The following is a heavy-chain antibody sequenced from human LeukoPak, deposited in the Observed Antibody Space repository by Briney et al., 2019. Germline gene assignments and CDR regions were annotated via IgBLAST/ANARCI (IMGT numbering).Heavy chain of an antibody. CDR3: ARGVIAATITGYYYYYYMDV. CDR2: INHSGST. CDR1: GGSFSGYY. Sequence: SETLSLSCAVYGGSFSGYYWSWIRHPPGKGLEWIGEINHSGSTNYNPSLKSRVTISVDTSKNQFSLKLSSVTAADTAVYYCARGVIAATITGYYYYYYMDVWGKGTTVTVSS. D-gene: IGHD5-12*01. V-gene: IGHV4-34*01. J-gene: IGHJ6*03.